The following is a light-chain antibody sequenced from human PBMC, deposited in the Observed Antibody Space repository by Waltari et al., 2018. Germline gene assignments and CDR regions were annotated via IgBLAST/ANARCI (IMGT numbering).Light chain of an antibody. Sequence: EIVLTQSPGTLSLSPGERATLSCRASQSVRRLLAWYQQKPGQAPRLLTYDASSRATGIPDRFSGSGFGTDFSLTISRLEPEDFAVYYCQKYGSLPATFGQGTKVEIK. J-gene: IGKJ1*01. CDR2: DAS. V-gene: IGKV3-20*01. CDR3: QKYGSLPAT. CDR1: QSVRRL.